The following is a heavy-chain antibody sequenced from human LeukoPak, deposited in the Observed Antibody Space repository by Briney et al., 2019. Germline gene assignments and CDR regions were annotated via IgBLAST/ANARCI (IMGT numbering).Heavy chain of an antibody. CDR2: MNPNSGNT. J-gene: IGHJ4*02. D-gene: IGHD1-1*01. CDR3: ARGTDYNWNDYYFDY. CDR1: GYTFTSYD. Sequence: GASVKVSCKASGYTFTSYDVNWVRQATGQGLEWMGWMNPNSGNTGYAQKFQGRVTITRNTSISTAYMELSSLRSEDTAVYYCARGTDYNWNDYYFDYWGQGTLVTVSS. V-gene: IGHV1-8*03.